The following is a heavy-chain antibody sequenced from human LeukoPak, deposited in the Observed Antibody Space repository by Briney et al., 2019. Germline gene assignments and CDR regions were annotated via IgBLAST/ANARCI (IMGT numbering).Heavy chain of an antibody. V-gene: IGHV3-23*01. CDR1: GFTFSNYA. CDR2: ITASDGTT. CDR3: AKRLYCSNTTCYGFDY. Sequence: GGSLRLSCAASGFTFSNYAMSWVRQAPGKGLEWVSAITASDGTTYCADSVKGRFTVSRDNSKNTLYLLMNSLRAEDTAVYYCAKRLYCSNTTCYGFDYWGQGTLVTVSS. J-gene: IGHJ4*02. D-gene: IGHD2-2*01.